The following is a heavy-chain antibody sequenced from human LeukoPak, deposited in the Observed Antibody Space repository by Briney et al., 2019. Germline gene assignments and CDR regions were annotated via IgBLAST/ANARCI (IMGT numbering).Heavy chain of an antibody. CDR1: GFTFSSYA. D-gene: IGHD2/OR15-2a*01. CDR2: ISYDGSNK. Sequence: HPGGSLRLSCAASGFTFSSYAMHWVRQAPGKGLEWVAVISYDGSNKYYADSVKGRFTISRDNSKNTLYLQMNSLRAEDTAVYYCARNIRGLVPNQFYGMDVWGQGTTVTVSS. V-gene: IGHV3-30-3*01. CDR3: ARNIRGLVPNQFYGMDV. J-gene: IGHJ6*02.